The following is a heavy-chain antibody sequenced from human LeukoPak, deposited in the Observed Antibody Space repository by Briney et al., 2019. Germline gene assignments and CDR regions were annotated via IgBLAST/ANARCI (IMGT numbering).Heavy chain of an antibody. Sequence: GGSLRLSCTASGFSFSGHWMHWARQLPGKGLVWASRISPTGSTTSYADSVKGRFTVSRDNAKNTLYLQVNNLRAEDTAVYYCARGPNSNWSGLDFWGQGTLLTVSP. CDR2: ISPTGSTT. V-gene: IGHV3-74*01. CDR3: ARGPNSNWSGLDF. CDR1: GFSFSGHW. D-gene: IGHD6-6*01. J-gene: IGHJ4*02.